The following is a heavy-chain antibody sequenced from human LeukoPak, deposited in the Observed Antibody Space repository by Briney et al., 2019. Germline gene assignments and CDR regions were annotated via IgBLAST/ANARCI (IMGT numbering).Heavy chain of an antibody. J-gene: IGHJ3*02. CDR1: GFTVSSNY. D-gene: IGHD3-22*01. CDR2: IYSGGST. Sequence: GGSLRLSCAASGFTVSSNYMNWVRQAPGKGLEWVSVIYSGGSTYYADSVKGRFTVSRDSSKNTLYLQMNSLRAEDTAVYYCAGRVAITTWGAFDIWGQGTMVTVSS. CDR3: AGRVAITTWGAFDI. V-gene: IGHV3-66*01.